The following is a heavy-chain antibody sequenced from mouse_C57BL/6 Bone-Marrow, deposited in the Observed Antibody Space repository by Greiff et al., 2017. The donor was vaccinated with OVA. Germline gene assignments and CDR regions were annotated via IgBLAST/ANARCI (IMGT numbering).Heavy chain of an antibody. CDR2: INPSNGGT. Sequence: VQLQQPGTELVKPGASVKLSCKASGYTFTSYWMHWVKQRPGQGLEWIGNINPSNGGTNYNEKFKSKATLTVDKSSRTAYMQLSSLTSEDSAVYYCARNLGQRYYCDYWGQGTTLTVSS. CDR1: GYTFTSYW. D-gene: IGHD3-3*01. J-gene: IGHJ2*01. CDR3: ARNLGQRYYCDY. V-gene: IGHV1-53*01.